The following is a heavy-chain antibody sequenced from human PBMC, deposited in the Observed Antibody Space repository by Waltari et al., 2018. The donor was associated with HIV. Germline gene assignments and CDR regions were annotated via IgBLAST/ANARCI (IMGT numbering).Heavy chain of an antibody. J-gene: IGHJ4*02. V-gene: IGHV1-46*01. Sequence: QVHLDQSGAEVKKPGASVRLSCKASGYSFTSYYIHWVRQSPGQGLEWMGRNYPHDGSTNSEKKIQGRITMTRYTSSDTVYMGLNHLKVEDTAIYYCARRGSYFDCWSGYSSPAPCDFWGQGTPVIVSS. CDR1: GYSFTSYY. CDR3: ARRGSYFDCWSGYSSPAPCDF. CDR2: NYPHDGST. D-gene: IGHD3-3*01.